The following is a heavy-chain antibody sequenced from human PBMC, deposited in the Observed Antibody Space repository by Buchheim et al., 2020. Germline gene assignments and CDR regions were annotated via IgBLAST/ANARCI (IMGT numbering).Heavy chain of an antibody. CDR2: IWYDGSNK. J-gene: IGHJ6*02. D-gene: IGHD5-12*01. V-gene: IGHV3-33*01. CDR3: ARDAYSGYDFGRSPGYYYYGMDV. CDR1: GFTFSSYG. Sequence: QVQLVESGGGVVQPGRSLRLSCAASGFTFSSYGMHWVRQAPGKGLEWVAVIWYDGSNKYYADSVKGRFTISRDNSKNTLYLQMNSLRAEDTAVYYCARDAYSGYDFGRSPGYYYYGMDVWGQGTT.